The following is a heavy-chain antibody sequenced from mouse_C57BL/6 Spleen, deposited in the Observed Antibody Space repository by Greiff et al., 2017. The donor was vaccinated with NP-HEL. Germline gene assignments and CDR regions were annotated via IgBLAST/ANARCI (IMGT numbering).Heavy chain of an antibody. CDR1: GYSITSGYY. CDR2: ISYDGSN. D-gene: IGHD2-3*01. V-gene: IGHV3-6*01. J-gene: IGHJ2*01. CDR3: ARGVTTKFDY. Sequence: EVQLQESGPGLVKPSQSLSLTCSVTGYSITSGYYWNWIRQFPGNKLEWMGYISYDGSNNYNPSLKNRISITRDTSKNQFFLKLNSVTTEDTATYYCARGVTTKFDYWGQGTTLTVSS.